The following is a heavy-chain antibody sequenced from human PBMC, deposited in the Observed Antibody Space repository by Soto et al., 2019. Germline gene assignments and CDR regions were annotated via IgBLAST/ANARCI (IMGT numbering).Heavy chain of an antibody. Sequence: LRISCAAAGVTCINYAMSRVRQAPGKGLEWVSAISGSGGSTYYADSVKGRFTISRDNSKNTLYLQMNSLRAEDTAVYEGGKGLVCMYLAFRGKGSLDPVS. V-gene: IGHV3-23*01. CDR1: GVTCINYA. CDR3: GKGLVCMYLAF. D-gene: IGHD2-8*01. CDR2: ISGSGGST. J-gene: IGHJ4*02.